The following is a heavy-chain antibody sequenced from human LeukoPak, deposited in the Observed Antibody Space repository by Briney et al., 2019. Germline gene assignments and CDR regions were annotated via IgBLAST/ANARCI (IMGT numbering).Heavy chain of an antibody. CDR1: GYTFTSYD. CDR2: MNPNSGNT. V-gene: IGHV1-8*01. Sequence: ASVKVSCKASGYTFTSYDINWVRQATGQGLEWMEWMNPNSGNTGYAQKFQGRVTMTRNTSISTAYMELSSLRSEDTAVYYCARDRGYSGPRYFDYWGQGTLVTVSS. J-gene: IGHJ4*02. D-gene: IGHD5-12*01. CDR3: ARDRGYSGPRYFDY.